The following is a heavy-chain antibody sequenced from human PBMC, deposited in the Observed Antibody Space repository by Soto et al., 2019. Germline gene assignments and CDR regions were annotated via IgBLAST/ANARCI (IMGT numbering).Heavy chain of an antibody. D-gene: IGHD2-2*03. CDR1: GYSFISYW. Sequence: GESLKIPCKTSGYSFISYWVAWVRQKPGKGLEWMGTFYPGDSTSTYSPSFQGQVTISVDKSISTAYMNLSSLKASDTAKYLCARIIGYCRNNDCSWNFEIWGQGTMVTVSS. J-gene: IGHJ3*02. CDR2: FYPGDSTS. CDR3: ARIIGYCRNNDCSWNFEI. V-gene: IGHV5-51*01.